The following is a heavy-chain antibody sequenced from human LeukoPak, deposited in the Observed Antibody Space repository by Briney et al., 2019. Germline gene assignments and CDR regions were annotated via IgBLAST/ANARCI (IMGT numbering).Heavy chain of an antibody. CDR2: IYTSGST. CDR3: ARDNIVVVPAAMVYWLDP. Sequence: PSETLSLTCTVSGGSISSYYWSWIRQPAGKGLEWIGRIYTSGSTNYNPSLKSRVTMSVDTSKNQFSLKLSSVTAADTAVYYCARDNIVVVPAAMVYWLDPWGQGTLVTVSS. CDR1: GGSISSYY. V-gene: IGHV4-4*07. D-gene: IGHD2-2*01. J-gene: IGHJ5*02.